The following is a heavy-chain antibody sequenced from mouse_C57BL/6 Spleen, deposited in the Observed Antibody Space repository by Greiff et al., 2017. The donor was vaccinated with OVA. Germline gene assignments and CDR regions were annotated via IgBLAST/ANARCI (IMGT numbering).Heavy chain of an antibody. CDR1: GFTFSDYY. J-gene: IGHJ2*01. D-gene: IGHD3-2*02. CDR2: ISNGGGST. V-gene: IGHV5-12*01. CDR3: ARRGAQAPFDY. Sequence: EVKLVESGGGLVQPGGSLKLSCAASGFTFSDYYMYWVLQTPEKRLEWVAYISNGGGSTYYPDTVKGRFTISRDNAKNTLYLQMSRLKSEDTAMYYCARRGAQAPFDYWGQGTTLTVSS.